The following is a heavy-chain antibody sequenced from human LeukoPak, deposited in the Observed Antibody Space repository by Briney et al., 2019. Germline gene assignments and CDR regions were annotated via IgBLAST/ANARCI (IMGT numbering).Heavy chain of an antibody. CDR1: AGSISSDSYY. V-gene: IGHV4-39*07. CDR3: ASTSPKYYYESSGYSSLFDN. J-gene: IGHJ4*02. D-gene: IGHD3-22*01. CDR2: IYYSGNT. Sequence: PSETLSLTCTVSAGSISSDSYYWGWIRQPPGKGLEWVGTIYYSGNTYYNPSLKSRLTISVDTSKNQFSLKLRSVTAADTALYYCASTSPKYYYESSGYSSLFDNWGQGTLVTVSS.